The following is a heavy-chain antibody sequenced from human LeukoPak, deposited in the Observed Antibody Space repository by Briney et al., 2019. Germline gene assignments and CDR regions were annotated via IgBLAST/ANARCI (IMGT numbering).Heavy chain of an antibody. CDR2: VYYSGST. D-gene: IGHD2-15*01. CDR3: ARIHRYCSGGACYVLDN. V-gene: IGHV4-59*02. Sequence: PSETLSLTCVVSGVSVGGYYWGWIRQPPGRGLEWIGYVYYSGSTNYNPSFKSRITISVDTSRNQFSLQLSSVTAADTAVYYCARIHRYCSGGACYVLDNWGQGTLVAVSS. J-gene: IGHJ4*02. CDR1: GVSVGGYY.